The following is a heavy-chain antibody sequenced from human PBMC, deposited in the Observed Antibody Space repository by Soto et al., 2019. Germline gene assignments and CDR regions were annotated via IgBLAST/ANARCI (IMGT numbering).Heavy chain of an antibody. J-gene: IGHJ4*02. Sequence: PSETLSLTCTVSGGSISSSSYYWGWIRQPPGKGLEWIGSIYYSGSTYYNPSLKSRVTISVDTSKNQFSLKLSSVTAADTAVYYCARLLRLGELPFDYWGQGTLVTVSS. V-gene: IGHV4-39*01. CDR3: ARLLRLGELPFDY. D-gene: IGHD3-16*01. CDR2: IYYSGST. CDR1: GGSISSSSYY.